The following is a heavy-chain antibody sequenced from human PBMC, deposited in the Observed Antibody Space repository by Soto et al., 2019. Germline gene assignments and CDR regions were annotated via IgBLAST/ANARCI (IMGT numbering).Heavy chain of an antibody. CDR2: INPILSMS. J-gene: IGHJ4*02. D-gene: IGHD3-10*01. Sequence: QVQLVQSGAEVKKPGSSVRVSCKASGDTFTFYSINWVPQAPRLGLEWMGRINPILSMSNYAQRFQGRVTMTADKSTSTAYMELSSLRSEDTAMYYCASSYGSGYRAFDYWGQGALVTVSS. V-gene: IGHV1-69*02. CDR1: GDTFTFYS. CDR3: ASSYGSGYRAFDY.